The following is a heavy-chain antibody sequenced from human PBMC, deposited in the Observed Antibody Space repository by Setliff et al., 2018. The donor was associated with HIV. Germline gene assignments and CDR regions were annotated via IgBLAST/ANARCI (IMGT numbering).Heavy chain of an antibody. CDR2: IFTSGST. V-gene: IGHV4-61*09. CDR1: GDSINSGSYY. CDR3: ATNRVGNYPLDY. J-gene: IGHJ4*02. D-gene: IGHD1-7*01. Sequence: SETLSLTCTVSGDSINSGSYYRSWIRQPAGEGLEWTGHIFTSGSTTYNPSLKSRVSISLDTSKNQFSLRVTSLTAADTAVYYCATNRVGNYPLDYWGRGTLVTVSS.